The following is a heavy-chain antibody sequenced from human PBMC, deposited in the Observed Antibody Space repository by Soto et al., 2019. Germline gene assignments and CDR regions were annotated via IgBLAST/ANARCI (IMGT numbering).Heavy chain of an antibody. J-gene: IGHJ5*02. CDR1: GYSFTIHC. Sequence: GESLKISCNGSGYSFTIHCIALVRQMPGKGLECMGIIYPGDSDTRYSPSFEGQVTISADKSINTAYLQWSSLKASDSAMYYCARPFDTSGWYDHWGQGTLVTVS. V-gene: IGHV5-51*01. CDR3: ARPFDTSGWYDH. CDR2: IYPGDSDT. D-gene: IGHD6-19*01.